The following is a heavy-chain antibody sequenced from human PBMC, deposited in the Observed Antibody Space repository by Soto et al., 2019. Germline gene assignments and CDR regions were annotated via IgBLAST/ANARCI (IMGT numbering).Heavy chain of an antibody. J-gene: IGHJ6*04. V-gene: IGHV3-13*05. Sequence: EVQLVESGGGLVQPGGSLRLSCEASGFTFRNYDMHWVRQGTGKGLEWVSGISAAGDPDYADSVEGRFTISRENAQNSFFLQMNSLSVGDTAAYYCARTDRDLYGLDVWGEGITVIVSS. CDR2: ISAAGDP. CDR3: ARTDRDLYGLDV. CDR1: GFTFRNYD.